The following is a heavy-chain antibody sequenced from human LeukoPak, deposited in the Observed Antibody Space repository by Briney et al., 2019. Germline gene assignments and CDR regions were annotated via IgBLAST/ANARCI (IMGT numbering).Heavy chain of an antibody. CDR2: ISGSGGSA. V-gene: IGHV3-23*01. D-gene: IGHD6-13*01. CDR3: AKDSGYSSSWYNY. J-gene: IGHJ4*02. CDR1: GFTFSSYA. Sequence: GGSLRLSCAASGFTFSSYAMSWVRQAPGKGLEWVSAISGSGGSAYYADSVKGRFTISRDNSKNTLYLQMNSLRAEDTAVYYCAKDSGYSSSWYNYWGQGTLVTVSS.